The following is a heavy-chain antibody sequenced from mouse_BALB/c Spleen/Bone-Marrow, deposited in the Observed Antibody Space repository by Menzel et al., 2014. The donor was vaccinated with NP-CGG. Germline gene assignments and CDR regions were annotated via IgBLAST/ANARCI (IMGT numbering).Heavy chain of an antibody. CDR1: GYAFSTYW. J-gene: IGHJ4*01. CDR2: IYPGDGDT. CDR3: ARGARSAMDY. V-gene: IGHV1-80*01. Sequence: VKLQESGAELVRPESSVKISCKASGYAFSTYWMIWVKQRPGQGLEWIGQIYPGDGDTNYNGKFKGKATLTADKSSSTAYMQLSSLTSEDSAVYFRARGARSAMDYWGQGTSVTVSS.